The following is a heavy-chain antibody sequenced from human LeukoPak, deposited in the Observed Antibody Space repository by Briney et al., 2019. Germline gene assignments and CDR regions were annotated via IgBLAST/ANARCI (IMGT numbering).Heavy chain of an antibody. CDR2: IKQDESEK. D-gene: IGHD1-26*01. CDR1: GFTFSRYW. V-gene: IGHV3-7*03. Sequence: GGSLRLSCAASGFTFSRYWMSWVRQAPGKGLEGVASIKQDESEKYYVDSVKGRFTISRDNAKDSLYLQMNSLRAEDTAMYYCARDTAGADYWGQGTLVTVSS. CDR3: ARDTAGADY. J-gene: IGHJ4*02.